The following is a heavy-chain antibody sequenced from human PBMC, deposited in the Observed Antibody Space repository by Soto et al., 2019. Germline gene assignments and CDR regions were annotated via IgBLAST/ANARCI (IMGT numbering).Heavy chain of an antibody. CDR1: GNAVPNYA. Sequence: GASVKVSCKSSGNAVPNYAIHWVLQAPGQRLEWMGWINGGNGNTYYSEHFQGRVTLTRDTSAGTVYMQLSSLTSEDTAVYYCARDDSGFSGSHYIDYFNYWGQGALVTVSS. V-gene: IGHV1-3*01. CDR2: INGGNGNT. D-gene: IGHD1-26*01. J-gene: IGHJ4*02. CDR3: ARDDSGFSGSHYIDYFNY.